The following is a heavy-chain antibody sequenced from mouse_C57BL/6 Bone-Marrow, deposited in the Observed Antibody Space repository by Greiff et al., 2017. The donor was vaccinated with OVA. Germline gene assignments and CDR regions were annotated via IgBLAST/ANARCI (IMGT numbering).Heavy chain of an antibody. CDR3: TTTGTEAMDY. CDR2: IDPENGDT. Sequence: EVKLQQSGAELVRPGASVKLSCTASGFNIKDDYMHWVKQRPEQGLEWIGWIDPENGDTEYASKFQGKATITADTSSNTAYLQLSSLTSEDTAVYYCTTTGTEAMDYWGQGTSVTVSS. CDR1: GFNIKDDY. J-gene: IGHJ4*01. V-gene: IGHV14-4*01. D-gene: IGHD4-1*01.